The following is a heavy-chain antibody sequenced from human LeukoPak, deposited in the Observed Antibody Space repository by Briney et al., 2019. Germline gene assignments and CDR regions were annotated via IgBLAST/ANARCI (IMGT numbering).Heavy chain of an antibody. V-gene: IGHV4-34*01. D-gene: IGHD3-3*01. CDR3: ARGYEYYDFWSGYSSPFDY. J-gene: IGHJ4*02. CDR2: TNHSGST. CDR1: GGSFSGYY. Sequence: PSETLSLTCAVYGGSFSGYYWSWIRQPPGKGLKWIGETNHSGSTNYNPSLKSRVTISVDTSKNQFSLKLSSVTAADTAVYYCARGYEYYDFWSGYSSPFDYWGQGTLVTVSS.